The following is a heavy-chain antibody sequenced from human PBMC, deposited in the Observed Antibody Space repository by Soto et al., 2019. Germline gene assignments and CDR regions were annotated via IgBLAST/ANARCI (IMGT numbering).Heavy chain of an antibody. J-gene: IGHJ6*02. CDR2: IYPGDSDT. D-gene: IGHD6-13*01. Sequence: GESLKISCKGSGYSFTSYWIGWVRQMPGKGLEWMGIIYPGDSDTRYSPSFQGQVTISADKSISTAYLQWGSLKASDTAMYYCARLPYSSSSLYYYYGMDVWGQGTTVTVSS. CDR3: ARLPYSSSSLYYYYGMDV. V-gene: IGHV5-51*01. CDR1: GYSFTSYW.